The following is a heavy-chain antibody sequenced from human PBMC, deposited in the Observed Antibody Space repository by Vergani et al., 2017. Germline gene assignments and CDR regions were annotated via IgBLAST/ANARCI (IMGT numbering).Heavy chain of an antibody. CDR1: GFTFSSYA. CDR2: ISYDGSNK. CDR3: ARWWEDSSSWDWYFDL. Sequence: QVQLVESGGGVVQPGRSLRLSCAASGFTFSSYAMHWVRQAPGKGLEWVAVISYDGSNKYYADSVKGRFTISRDNAKNSLYLQMNSLRAEDTAVYYCARWWEDSSSWDWYFDLWGRGTLVTVSS. J-gene: IGHJ2*01. D-gene: IGHD6-13*01. V-gene: IGHV3-30*07.